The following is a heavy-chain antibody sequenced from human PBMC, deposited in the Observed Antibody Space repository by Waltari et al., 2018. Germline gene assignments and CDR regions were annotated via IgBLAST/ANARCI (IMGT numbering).Heavy chain of an antibody. CDR1: GVPVRNNY. J-gene: IGHJ4*02. V-gene: IGHV3-53*01. CDR3: ARNQVETALGY. CDR2: IYSGGTT. Sequence: EVQLVESGGGLIQPGGSLSLSCVASGVPVRNNYMTWLRQAPGKGLELVSLIYSGGTTYYADSVRGRFTISRGGSKNTVYLQMNSLRAEDTAVYFCARNQVETALGYWGQGTLVTVSS. D-gene: IGHD2-21*02.